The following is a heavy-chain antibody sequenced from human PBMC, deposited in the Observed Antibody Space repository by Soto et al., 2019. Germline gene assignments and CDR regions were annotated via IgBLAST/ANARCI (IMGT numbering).Heavy chain of an antibody. V-gene: IGHV3-11*01. CDR3: EGSGWYGGN. CDR1: GFTFSDYY. J-gene: IGHJ4*02. D-gene: IGHD6-19*01. Sequence: PGGCLRLSCAASGFTFSDYYMSWIRQAPGKGLEWVSYMSGSGRTIYYTDSVKGRFTISRDNAKNSLYLQMNSLRAEDTGVYYCEGSGWYGGNWGQGTLGTSPQ. CDR2: MSGSGRTI.